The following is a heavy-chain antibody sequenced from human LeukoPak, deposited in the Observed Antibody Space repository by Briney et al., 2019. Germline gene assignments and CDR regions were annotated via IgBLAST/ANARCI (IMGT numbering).Heavy chain of an antibody. D-gene: IGHD4-23*01. J-gene: IGHJ4*02. V-gene: IGHV3-64*01. Sequence: PGGSLRLSCVASGFTFSDYTMHWVRQAPGKGLEYVSAISSYGDNTYYANSVKGRFTISRDNSKNTLYLQMGSLRADDMAVYYCARATNSYGGNSDFWGQGTLVTVPP. CDR2: ISSYGDNT. CDR3: ARATNSYGGNSDF. CDR1: GFTFSDYT.